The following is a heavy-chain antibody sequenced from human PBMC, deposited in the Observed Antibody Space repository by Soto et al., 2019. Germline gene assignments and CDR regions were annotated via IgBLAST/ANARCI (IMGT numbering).Heavy chain of an antibody. V-gene: IGHV3-7*01. CDR3: AKWGGAGSDC. D-gene: IGHD1-26*01. Sequence: WGSLRLSCSASVFTFSSYYMSWFRQAQGKGLEWVANINEDGSEKYYVDSVKGRFSVSRDNAKSSLYLQMNSLRAEDTAVYYCAKWGGAGSDCWGQGTLVTVSS. CDR2: INEDGSEK. J-gene: IGHJ4*02. CDR1: VFTFSSYY.